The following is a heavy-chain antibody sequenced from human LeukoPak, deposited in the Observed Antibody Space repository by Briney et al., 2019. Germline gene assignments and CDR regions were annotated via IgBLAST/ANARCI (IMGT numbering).Heavy chain of an antibody. CDR2: IYYSGST. V-gene: IGHV4-59*01. CDR3: ARTEESGYSYRYFGYYYYMDV. CDR1: GGSISSYY. Sequence: PSETLSLTCTVSGGSISSYYWSWIRQLPGKGLEWIGYIYYSGSTHYNPSLKGRVTISVDTSKNQFSLTLSSVTAADTAVYYCARTEESGYSYRYFGYYYYMDVWGKGTTVTVSS. D-gene: IGHD5-18*01. J-gene: IGHJ6*03.